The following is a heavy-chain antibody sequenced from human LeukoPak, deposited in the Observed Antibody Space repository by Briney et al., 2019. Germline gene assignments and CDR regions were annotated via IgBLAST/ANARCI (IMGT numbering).Heavy chain of an antibody. V-gene: IGHV1-2*02. J-gene: IGHJ5*02. CDR1: GYTFTGYY. D-gene: IGHD1-26*01. CDR2: INPNSGGT. Sequence: ASVKVSCKASGYTFTGYYMHWVRQAPGQGLEWMGWINPNSGGTNYAQKFQGRVTMTRDTSISTAYMELSRLRSDDTAVYYCARGCNEWELQNWFDPWGQGTLVTVSS. CDR3: ARGCNEWELQNWFDP.